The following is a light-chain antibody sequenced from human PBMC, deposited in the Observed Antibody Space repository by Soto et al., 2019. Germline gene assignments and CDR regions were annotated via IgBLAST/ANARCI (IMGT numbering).Light chain of an antibody. CDR1: QSVSTY. V-gene: IGKV3-11*01. J-gene: IGKJ1*01. CDR3: HQRRDWPRT. Sequence: EIVLTQSPATLSLSPGERATLSCRASQSVSTYLVWYQQKPGQAPRLLIHDVFNRATGIPARFSGSESGTDFTLTISSLEPEDFAVYYCHQRRDWPRTFGQGTKVEIK. CDR2: DVF.